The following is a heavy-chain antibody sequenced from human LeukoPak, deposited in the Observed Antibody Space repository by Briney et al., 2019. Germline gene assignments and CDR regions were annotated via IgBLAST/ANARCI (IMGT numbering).Heavy chain of an antibody. CDR3: ARDSKWAFDI. CDR2: TYYRSKWYN. Sequence: SQTLSLTCAISGDSVSSNSAAWNWIRQSPSRGLEWMGRTYYRSKWYNEYAVSVKSRISINPDTSKNQFSLQLNSVTPGDTAVYYCARDSKWAFDIWGQGTMVTVSS. CDR1: GDSVSSNSAA. V-gene: IGHV6-1*01. D-gene: IGHD2-8*01. J-gene: IGHJ3*02.